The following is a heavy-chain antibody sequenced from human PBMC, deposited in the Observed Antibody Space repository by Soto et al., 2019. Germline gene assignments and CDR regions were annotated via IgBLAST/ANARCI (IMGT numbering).Heavy chain of an antibody. V-gene: IGHV5-51*01. Sequence: PGESLKISCQCSGYTFSNFWVGWVRQLPGQGLEWMGIIYPGDHETRYSPSFHGKVTISAEKSINTAYLQWNSLEASDSAFYFCARSPRSSPYSDHWGQGALVTVSS. CDR1: GYTFSNFW. D-gene: IGHD6-13*01. CDR3: ARSPRSSPYSDH. CDR2: IYPGDHET. J-gene: IGHJ4*02.